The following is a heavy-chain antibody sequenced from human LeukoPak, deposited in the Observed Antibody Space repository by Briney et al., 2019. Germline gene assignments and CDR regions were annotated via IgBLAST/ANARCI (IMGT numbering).Heavy chain of an antibody. J-gene: IGHJ4*02. Sequence: PGGSLRLSCVASGFPFSDYSMNWVRQAPGKGLEWISYIGISSGNTKYADSVKGRFTISGDSAKNSLYLQMNSLRVEDTAVYFCARDHNYAFDNWGQGTLVTVSS. V-gene: IGHV3-48*04. D-gene: IGHD1-1*01. CDR3: ARDHNYAFDN. CDR2: IGISSGNT. CDR1: GFPFSDYS.